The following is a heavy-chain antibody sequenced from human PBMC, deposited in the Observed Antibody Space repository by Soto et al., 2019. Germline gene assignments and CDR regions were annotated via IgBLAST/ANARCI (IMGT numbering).Heavy chain of an antibody. CDR3: AAHASCGYYAEY. CDR1: GDSVTISDFY. J-gene: IGHJ4*02. Sequence: QLQLQESGPGLVKPSETLSLTCTVSGDSVTISDFYWGWIRQPPGKGLEWIGSIHYSGSTYYNPSLKSRVTISGDTSKKQFSLKLTSVTAADAAVYYCAAHASCGYYAEYWCQGTLVT. CDR2: IHYSGST. V-gene: IGHV4-39*01. D-gene: IGHD3-22*01.